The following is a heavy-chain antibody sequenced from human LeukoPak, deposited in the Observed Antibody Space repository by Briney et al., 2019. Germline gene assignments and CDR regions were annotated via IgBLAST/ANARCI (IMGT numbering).Heavy chain of an antibody. CDR3: ARATVVVITTGGAFDI. CDR2: ISGSGGST. Sequence: PGGSLRLSCAASGFTFSSYAMSWVRQAPGKGLEWVSAISGSGGSTYYADSVKGRFTISRDNSKNTLYLQMNSLRAEDTAVYYCARATVVVITTGGAFDIWGQGTMVTVSS. V-gene: IGHV3-23*01. J-gene: IGHJ3*02. CDR1: GFTFSSYA. D-gene: IGHD3-22*01.